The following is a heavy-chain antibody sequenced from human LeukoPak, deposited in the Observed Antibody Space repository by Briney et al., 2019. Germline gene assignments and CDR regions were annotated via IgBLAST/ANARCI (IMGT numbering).Heavy chain of an antibody. Sequence: SVKVSCKASGGTFSSYAISWVRQAPGQGLEWMGRSIPILGIADYAQKFQGRVTITADKSTSTAYMELSSLRSEDTAVYYCASGDYYYYMDVWGKGTTVTVSS. V-gene: IGHV1-69*04. J-gene: IGHJ6*03. CDR3: ASGDYYYYMDV. CDR2: SIPILGIA. CDR1: GGTFSSYA.